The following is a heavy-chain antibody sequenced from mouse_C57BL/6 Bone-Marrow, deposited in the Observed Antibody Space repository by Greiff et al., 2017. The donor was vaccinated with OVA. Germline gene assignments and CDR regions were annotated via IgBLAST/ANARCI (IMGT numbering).Heavy chain of an antibody. CDR1: GYTFTSYW. CDR2: INPSSGYT. V-gene: IGHV1-7*01. CDR3: ASPSYDYGSSLDY. J-gene: IGHJ2*01. D-gene: IGHD1-1*01. Sequence: QVQLKESGAELAKPGASVKLSCKASGYTFTSYWMHWVKQRPGQGLEWIGYINPSSGYTKYNQKFKDKATLTADKSSSTAYMQLSSLTYEDSAVYYCASPSYDYGSSLDYWGQGTTLTVSS.